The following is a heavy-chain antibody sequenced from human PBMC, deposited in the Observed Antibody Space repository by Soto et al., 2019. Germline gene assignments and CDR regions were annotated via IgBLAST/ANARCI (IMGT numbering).Heavy chain of an antibody. CDR2: IKSKTDGGTT. CDR1: SGTAS. D-gene: IGHD6-6*01. Sequence: SGTASSTRSPQAPGKGLEWVGRIKSKTDGGTTDYAAPVKGRFTISRDDSKNTMYLQMNSLKTEDTVVYSCTTTSVPFIRPWGQGT. J-gene: IGHJ5*02. CDR3: TTTSVPFIRP. V-gene: IGHV3-15*01.